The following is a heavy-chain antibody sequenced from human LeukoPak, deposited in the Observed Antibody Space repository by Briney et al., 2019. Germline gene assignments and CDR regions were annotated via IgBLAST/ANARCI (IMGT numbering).Heavy chain of an antibody. CDR3: ARTTGLHQDY. J-gene: IGHJ4*02. Sequence: PSETLSLTCTVSGGSIRSGGYYWSWIRQHPGKGLEWIGYIYYSGTTYYNPSLKSRVIISVDTSQNQFSLNLSSVTAADTAMCYCARTTGLHQDYWGQGTLVTVSS. D-gene: IGHD1-1*01. CDR1: GGSIRSGGYY. CDR2: IYYSGTT. V-gene: IGHV4-31*03.